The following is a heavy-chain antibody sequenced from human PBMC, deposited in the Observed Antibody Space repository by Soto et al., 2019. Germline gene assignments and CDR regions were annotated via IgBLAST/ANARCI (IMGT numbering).Heavy chain of an antibody. D-gene: IGHD2-15*01. CDR1: GGTFSSYA. Sequence: QVQLVQSGAEVKKPGSSVKVSCKASGGTFSSYAISWVRQAPGQGLEWMGGIIPIFGTANYAQKFQGRVTITADDSTSTAYMALSSLRSEDTAVYYCARADIVVVVAATNYYYYGMDVWGQGTTVTVSS. V-gene: IGHV1-69*12. CDR3: ARADIVVVVAATNYYYYGMDV. CDR2: IIPIFGTA. J-gene: IGHJ6*02.